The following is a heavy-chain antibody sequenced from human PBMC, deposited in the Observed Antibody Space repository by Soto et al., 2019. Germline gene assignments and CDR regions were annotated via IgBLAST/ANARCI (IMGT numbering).Heavy chain of an antibody. D-gene: IGHD1-26*01. J-gene: IGHJ4*02. Sequence: QVQLQESGPGLVKPSQTLSLTCTVSGASINSGGYYWSWIRQLPEKGLEWIGYIYFSGSTYCNPSSRRRITISRDTSQNQFSLQLSSVTAADTAVYYCARGKAWEVLLAYWGQGTLDTVSS. CDR2: IYFSGST. CDR1: GASINSGGYY. V-gene: IGHV4-31*03. CDR3: ARGKAWEVLLAY.